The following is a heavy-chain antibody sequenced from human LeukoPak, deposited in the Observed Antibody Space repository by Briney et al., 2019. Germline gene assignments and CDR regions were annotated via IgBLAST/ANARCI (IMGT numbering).Heavy chain of an antibody. J-gene: IGHJ3*02. D-gene: IGHD1-26*01. Sequence: SGGSLRLSCAASGFTFSSYAMHWVRQAPGKGLEWVAVISYDGSNKYYADSVKGRFTISRDNSKNTLYLQMNSLRAEDTAVYYCASLNQALLDGAFDIWGQGTMVTVSS. CDR1: GFTFSSYA. CDR2: ISYDGSNK. CDR3: ASLNQALLDGAFDI. V-gene: IGHV3-30*04.